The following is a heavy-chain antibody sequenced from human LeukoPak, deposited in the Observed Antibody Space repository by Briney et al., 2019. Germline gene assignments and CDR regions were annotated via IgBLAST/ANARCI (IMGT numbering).Heavy chain of an antibody. CDR3: AKVPFSDYGSGRPPFMDV. D-gene: IGHD3-10*01. Sequence: GGSLRLSCAASGFTFSNFAMSWVPQAPGKGLEWVSTIDYSGGTTYYADSVKGRFTISRDNSKNTLYLQMSSLRAEDTAIHYCAKVPFSDYGSGRPPFMDVWGQGTTVAVSS. CDR1: GFTFSNFA. V-gene: IGHV3-23*01. CDR2: IDYSGGTT. J-gene: IGHJ6*02.